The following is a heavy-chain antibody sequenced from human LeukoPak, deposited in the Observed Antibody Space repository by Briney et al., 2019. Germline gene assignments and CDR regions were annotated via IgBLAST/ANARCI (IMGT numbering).Heavy chain of an antibody. CDR1: GGSISSHY. Sequence: SETLSLTCTVSGGSISSHYWSWIRQPPGKGLEWIGYIYYSGSTNYNPSLKSQVTISVDTSKNQFSLKLSSVTAADTAVYYCARDLGGSSGWYEVTDAFDIWGQGTMVTVSS. CDR2: IYYSGST. J-gene: IGHJ3*02. CDR3: ARDLGGSSGWYEVTDAFDI. V-gene: IGHV4-59*11. D-gene: IGHD6-19*01.